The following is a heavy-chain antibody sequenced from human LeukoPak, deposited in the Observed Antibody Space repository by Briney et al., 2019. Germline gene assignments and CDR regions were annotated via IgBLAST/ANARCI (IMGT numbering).Heavy chain of an antibody. Sequence: PSETLSLTCTVSGGSMSSYYWSWIRQPPGKGLEWIGYSYHSGGTNYNPSLKSRVTMSVETSKNQFSLKLSSVTAADTAVYYCARVGGDYVDYWGQGTLVTVSS. V-gene: IGHV4-59*01. CDR3: ARVGGDYVDY. CDR2: SYHSGGT. J-gene: IGHJ4*02. D-gene: IGHD1-26*01. CDR1: GGSMSSYY.